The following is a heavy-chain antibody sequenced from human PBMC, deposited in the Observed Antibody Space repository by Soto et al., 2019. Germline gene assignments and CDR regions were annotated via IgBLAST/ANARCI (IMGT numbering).Heavy chain of an antibody. CDR3: ARGYGDYVSDY. CDR1: GGSISSYY. V-gene: IGHV4-59*01. D-gene: IGHD4-17*01. J-gene: IGHJ4*02. CDR2: IYYSGST. Sequence: SETLSLTCTVSGGSISSYYWNWIRQPPGKGLEWIGYIYYSGSTNYNPSLKSRVTISVDTSKNQFSLKPSSVTAADTAVYYCARGYGDYVSDYWGQGTLVTVSS.